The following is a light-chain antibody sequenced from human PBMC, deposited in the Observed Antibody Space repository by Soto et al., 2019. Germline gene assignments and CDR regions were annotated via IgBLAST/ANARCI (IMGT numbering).Light chain of an antibody. Sequence: TQSPSSVSASVGDRVTITCRASQGISSWLAWYQHRPGQAPRLLIYQTSIRAAGIPARFSASGTGTDFTLTISDVQPEDFAVYYCHQRQSWPRTFGQGTKVDIK. J-gene: IGKJ1*01. V-gene: IGKV3D-11*01. CDR3: HQRQSWPRT. CDR2: QTS. CDR1: QGISSW.